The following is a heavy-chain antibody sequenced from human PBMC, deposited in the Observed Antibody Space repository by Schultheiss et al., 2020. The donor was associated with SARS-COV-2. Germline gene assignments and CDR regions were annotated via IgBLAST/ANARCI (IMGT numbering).Heavy chain of an antibody. CDR3: AREGSSVGGTDY. CDR1: GGSISSSSYY. V-gene: IGHV4-39*07. D-gene: IGHD1-1*01. Sequence: SQTLSLTCTVSGGSISSSSYYWGWIRQPPGKGLEWIGSIYYSGSTNYNPSLKSRVTISVDTSKNQFSLKLSSVTAADTAVYYCAREGSSVGGTDYWGQGTLVTVSS. CDR2: IYYSGST. J-gene: IGHJ4*02.